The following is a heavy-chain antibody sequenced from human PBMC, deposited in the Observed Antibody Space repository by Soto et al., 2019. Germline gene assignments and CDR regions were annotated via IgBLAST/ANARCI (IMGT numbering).Heavy chain of an antibody. V-gene: IGHV3-21*02. Sequence: EVQLVESGGRLVKPGESLRLSCVASGFDFSYYTMNWVRQAPGKGLKWVSAISASSSHKYSADSVRGRFTSARDNDNNSLYQQMNNLRVEDTAVYYCARLRSDAFDIWGQGTLVTVSS. J-gene: IGHJ3*02. D-gene: IGHD4-17*01. CDR3: ARLRSDAFDI. CDR1: GFDFSYYT. CDR2: ISASSSHK.